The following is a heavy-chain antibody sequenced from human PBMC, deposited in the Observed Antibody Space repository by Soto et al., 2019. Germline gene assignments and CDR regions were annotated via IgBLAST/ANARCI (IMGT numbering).Heavy chain of an antibody. J-gene: IGHJ6*02. CDR2: ISSSSSYI. CDR3: ARDYGYSHGFDPGMDV. CDR1: GFTFSSYS. D-gene: IGHD5-18*01. V-gene: IGHV3-21*01. Sequence: GGSLRLSCAASGFTFSSYSMNWARQAPGKGLEWVSSISSSSSYIYYADSVKGRFTISRDNAKNSLYLQMNSLRAEDTAVYYCARDYGYSHGFDPGMDVWGQGTTVNVS.